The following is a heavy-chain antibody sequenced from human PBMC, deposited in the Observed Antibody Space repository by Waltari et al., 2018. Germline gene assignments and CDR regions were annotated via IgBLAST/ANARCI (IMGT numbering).Heavy chain of an antibody. J-gene: IGHJ4*02. CDR2: IYYSGST. D-gene: IGHD3-3*01. Sequence: QLQLQESGPGLVKPSETLSLTCTVSGGSISSSSYYWGWIRQPPGKGLEWIGSIYYSGSTYYNPSLKSRVTISVDTSKNQFSLKLSSVTAADTAVYYCARVPRLYYDFWSGYSDYWGQGTLVTVSS. V-gene: IGHV4-39*07. CDR3: ARVPRLYYDFWSGYSDY. CDR1: GGSISSSSYY.